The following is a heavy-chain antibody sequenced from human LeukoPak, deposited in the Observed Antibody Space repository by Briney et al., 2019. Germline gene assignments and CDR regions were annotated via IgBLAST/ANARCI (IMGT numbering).Heavy chain of an antibody. CDR3: TRDTPTYYYDSSGYYYGTAEYFQH. Sequence: PGGSLRLSCAASGFTFSDYYMISSSGSTIYYADSVKGRFTISRDNAKNSLYLQMNSRRVEDTAVYYCTRDTPTYYYDSSGYYYGTAEYFQHWGQGTLVTVSS. CDR2: SSSGSTI. D-gene: IGHD3-22*01. V-gene: IGHV3-11*04. J-gene: IGHJ1*01. CDR1: GFTFSDYY.